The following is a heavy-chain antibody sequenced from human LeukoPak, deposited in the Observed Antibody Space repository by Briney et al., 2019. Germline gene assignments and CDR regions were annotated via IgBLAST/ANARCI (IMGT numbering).Heavy chain of an antibody. Sequence: PGGSLRLSCAASGFTFRSYWMHWVRQAPGKGLVWVSRINSDGSSTSYADSVKGRFTISRDNAKNTLYLQKNSLRAEDTAVYYCARDRGGSYDPYFDYWGQGTLVTVSS. D-gene: IGHD1-26*01. V-gene: IGHV3-74*01. J-gene: IGHJ4*02. CDR1: GFTFRSYW. CDR2: INSDGSST. CDR3: ARDRGGSYDPYFDY.